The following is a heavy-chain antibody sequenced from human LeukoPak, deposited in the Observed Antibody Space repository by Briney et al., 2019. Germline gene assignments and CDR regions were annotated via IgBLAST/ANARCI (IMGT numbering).Heavy chain of an antibody. CDR1: GGSISSYY. CDR2: IYYSGST. Sequence: SETLSLTCTVSGGSISSYYWSWIRQPPGKGLEWIGYIYYSGSTNYNPSLKSRVTISVDTSKNQFSLKLSSVSAADTAVYYCARDEIAVADSRYMDVWGKGPRSPSP. D-gene: IGHD6-19*01. CDR3: ARDEIAVADSRYMDV. J-gene: IGHJ6*03. V-gene: IGHV4-59*01.